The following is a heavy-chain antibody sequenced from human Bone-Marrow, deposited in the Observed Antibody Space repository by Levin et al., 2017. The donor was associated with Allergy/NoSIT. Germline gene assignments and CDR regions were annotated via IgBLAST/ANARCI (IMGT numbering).Heavy chain of an antibody. Sequence: ASVKVSCKASGFTFTSDDINWVRQATGHGLEWMGYMSPKSANTVYAQKFRGRVTMTRDTSSSTAYMELSSLRSEDTAVYYCAVGRTVYDFGGSNPNWFDRWGQGTLVTVSS. D-gene: IGHD3-3*01. CDR1: GFTFTSDD. CDR2: MSPKSANT. V-gene: IGHV1-8*01. J-gene: IGHJ5*02. CDR3: AVGRTVYDFGGSNPNWFDR.